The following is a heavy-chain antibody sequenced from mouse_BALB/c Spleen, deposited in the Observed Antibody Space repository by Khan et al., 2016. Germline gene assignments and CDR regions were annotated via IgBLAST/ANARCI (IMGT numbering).Heavy chain of an antibody. Sequence: QLEESGPGLVKPSQSLSLTCTVTGYSITSDYAWNWIRQFPGNKLEWMGYISYSGNTKYNPSLKSRISITRDTSKNQFFLQLKSVTTEDTATYYCARIDGGDFDYWGQGTTLTVSS. CDR3: ARIDGGDFDY. V-gene: IGHV3-2*02. CDR2: ISYSGNT. J-gene: IGHJ2*01. CDR1: GYSITSDYA. D-gene: IGHD2-3*01.